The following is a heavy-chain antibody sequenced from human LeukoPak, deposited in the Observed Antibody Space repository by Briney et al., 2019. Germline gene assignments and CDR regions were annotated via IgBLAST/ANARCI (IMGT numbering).Heavy chain of an antibody. CDR3: AKGSIWFGELLDY. D-gene: IGHD3-10*01. Sequence: GGSLRLSCTASGFTFSSYAMHWVRQAPGKGLEWVSTNTGSGVSTYYADSVKGRFTISRDNSKNTLYLQMNSLRAEDTAVYYCAKGSIWFGELLDYWGQGTLVTVSS. V-gene: IGHV3-23*01. J-gene: IGHJ4*02. CDR2: NTGSGVST. CDR1: GFTFSSYA.